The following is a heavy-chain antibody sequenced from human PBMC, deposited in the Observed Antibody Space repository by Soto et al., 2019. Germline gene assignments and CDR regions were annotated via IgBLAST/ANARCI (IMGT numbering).Heavy chain of an antibody. Sequence: SVKVSCKASGYTFTSYGISWVRQARGQRLEWIGWIIVASGNTNYLQNLQERITITRDTSTGTAYMELSSLRSEDTAVYYCAAEIYSGGNCRSFDYWGQGSLVTVSS. CDR3: AAEIYSGGNCRSFDY. J-gene: IGHJ4*02. CDR1: GYTFTSYG. V-gene: IGHV1-58*02. D-gene: IGHD2-21*02. CDR2: IIVASGNT.